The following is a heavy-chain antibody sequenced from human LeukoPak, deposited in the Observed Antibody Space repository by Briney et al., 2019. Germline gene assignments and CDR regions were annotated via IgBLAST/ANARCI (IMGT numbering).Heavy chain of an antibody. CDR2: IYHSGSP. CDR1: GYSISSGYF. V-gene: IGHV4-38-2*02. CDR3: ATDRSVTMVVDY. D-gene: IGHD3-10*01. J-gene: IGHJ4*02. Sequence: PSETLSLTCTVSGYSISSGYFWVWIRQPPGKGLEWIGSIYHSGSPYYNPALKSRVTMSLDTSKNQFSLKLTSVTAADTAVYYCATDRSVTMVVDYWGQGTLVTVSS.